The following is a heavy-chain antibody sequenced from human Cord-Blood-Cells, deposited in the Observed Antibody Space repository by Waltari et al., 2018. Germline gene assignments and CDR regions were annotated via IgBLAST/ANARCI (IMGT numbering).Heavy chain of an antibody. V-gene: IGHV3-74*01. CDR1: GFTFSSYW. CDR3: AREVGATHAFDI. CDR2: INSDGRST. J-gene: IGHJ3*02. Sequence: EVQLVESGGGLVQPGGSLRLSCAASGFTFSSYWMHWVRQAPGKGLVWVSRINSDGRSTSYADSVKGRFTISRDNAKNTLYLQMNSLRAEDTAVYYCAREVGATHAFDIWGQGTMVTDSS. D-gene: IGHD1-26*01.